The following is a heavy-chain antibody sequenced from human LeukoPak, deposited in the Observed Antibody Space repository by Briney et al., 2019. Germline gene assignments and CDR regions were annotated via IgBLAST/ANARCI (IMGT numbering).Heavy chain of an antibody. V-gene: IGHV4-59*10. Sequence: SETLSLTCAVYGGSFSGYYWTWMRQPAGKGLEWIGRIYASGSTDYNPSLKTRVTLLVDTSKNQFSLKLSSVTAADTAVYYCAAQNRQYGLDVWGKGTTVTISS. CDR3: AAQNRQYGLDV. CDR1: GGSFSGYY. D-gene: IGHD1-14*01. J-gene: IGHJ6*04. CDR2: IYASGST.